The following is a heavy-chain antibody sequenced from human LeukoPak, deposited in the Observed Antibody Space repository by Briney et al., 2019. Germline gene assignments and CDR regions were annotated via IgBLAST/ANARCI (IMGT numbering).Heavy chain of an antibody. Sequence: GGSLRLSCAASGFTFSSYWMTWVRQAPGKGLEWVANIKQDGSEKYYVASVKGRFTISRDNAKNSLYLQMNSLRAEDTAVYYCAKGSGGSYLNYFDYWGQGTLVTVSS. D-gene: IGHD1-26*01. CDR3: AKGSGGSYLNYFDY. CDR1: GFTFSSYW. CDR2: IKQDGSEK. J-gene: IGHJ4*02. V-gene: IGHV3-7*01.